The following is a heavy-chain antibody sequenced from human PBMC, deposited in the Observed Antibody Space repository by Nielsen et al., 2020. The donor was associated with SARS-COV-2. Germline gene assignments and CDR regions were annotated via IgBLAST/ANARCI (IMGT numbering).Heavy chain of an antibody. V-gene: IGHV1-18*01. CDR1: GYTFTSYG. J-gene: IGHJ4*02. CDR2: ISAYNGNT. D-gene: IGHD3-9*01. Sequence: ASVKVSCKASGYTFTSYGISWVRQAPGQGLEWMGWISAYNGNTKYSQKFQGRVTITRDTSASTAYMELSSLRSEDTAVYYCARDVNLTGYYSYWGQGTLVTVSS. CDR3: ARDVNLTGYYSY.